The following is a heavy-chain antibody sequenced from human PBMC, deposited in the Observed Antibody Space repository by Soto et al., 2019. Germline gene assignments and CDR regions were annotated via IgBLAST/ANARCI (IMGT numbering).Heavy chain of an antibody. Sequence: QVQLVQSGAEEKKPGASVKVSCKASGYTFTSYAMHWVRQAPGQRLEWMGWINAGNGNTKYSQKVQGRVTITRDRSASTAYMELSSLRSEDTAVYYCARKDVLLWFGECGWFDPWGQGTLVTVSS. D-gene: IGHD3-10*01. CDR2: INAGNGNT. CDR1: GYTFTSYA. V-gene: IGHV1-3*05. CDR3: ARKDVLLWFGECGWFDP. J-gene: IGHJ5*02.